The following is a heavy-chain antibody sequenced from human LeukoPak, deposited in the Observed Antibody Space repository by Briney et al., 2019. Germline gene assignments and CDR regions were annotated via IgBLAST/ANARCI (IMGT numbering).Heavy chain of an antibody. D-gene: IGHD3-16*01. CDR2: ISGSSTTI. Sequence: GGSLRLSCAASGFTFSSYSMNWVRQAPGKGLEWVSYISGSSTTIYYADSVKGRFTISRDNAKNSLYLQMNSLRAEDTAVYYCASGRGYADWFDPWGQGTLVTVSS. CDR3: ASGRGYADWFDP. J-gene: IGHJ5*02. V-gene: IGHV3-48*01. CDR1: GFTFSSYS.